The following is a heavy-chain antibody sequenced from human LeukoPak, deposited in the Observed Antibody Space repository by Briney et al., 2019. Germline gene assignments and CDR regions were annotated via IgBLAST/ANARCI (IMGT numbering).Heavy chain of an antibody. D-gene: IGHD6-13*01. CDR1: GGAFSSYA. V-gene: IGHV1-69*13. CDR2: IIPIFGTA. CDR3: ARGGYSSSWYGSLGTYYFDY. Sequence: SVKVSCKASGGAFSSYAISWVRQAPGQGLEWMGGIIPIFGTANYAQKFQGRVTITADESTSTAYMELSSLRSEDTAVYYCARGGYSSSWYGSLGTYYFDYWGQGALVTVSS. J-gene: IGHJ4*02.